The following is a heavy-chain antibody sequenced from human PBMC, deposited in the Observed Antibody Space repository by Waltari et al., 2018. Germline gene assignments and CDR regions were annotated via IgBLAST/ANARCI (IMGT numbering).Heavy chain of an antibody. CDR3: ARVAVPAVETNWFDP. D-gene: IGHD2-2*01. Sequence: QVQLQESGPGLVKPSGTLSLTCAVSGVSISTNNWWSWVRQPPGKGLEWIGEIYHSGDTNYNPALESRVTRVVDKSKNQFSLRLRSVTAADTAIYVCARVAVPAVETNWFDPWGQGILVTVSS. CDR2: IYHSGDT. J-gene: IGHJ5*02. CDR1: GVSISTNNW. V-gene: IGHV4-4*02.